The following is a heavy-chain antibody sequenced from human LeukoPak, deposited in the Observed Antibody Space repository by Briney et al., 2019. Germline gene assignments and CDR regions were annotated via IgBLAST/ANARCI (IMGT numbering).Heavy chain of an antibody. J-gene: IGHJ4*02. CDR3: ARLYELWYRYYFDY. CDR1: GGSISSSSYY. CDR2: IYYSGST. Sequence: PSETLSLTCTVSGGSISSSSYYWGWIRQPPGKGLEWIGSIYYSGSTYYNPSLKSRVTISVDTSKNQFSLKLSSVTAADTAVYYCARLYELWYRYYFDYWGQGTLVTVSS. V-gene: IGHV4-39*01. D-gene: IGHD5-18*01.